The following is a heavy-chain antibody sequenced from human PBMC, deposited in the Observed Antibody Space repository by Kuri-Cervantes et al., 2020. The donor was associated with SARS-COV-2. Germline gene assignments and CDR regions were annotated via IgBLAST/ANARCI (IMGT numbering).Heavy chain of an antibody. Sequence: SVKVSCKASGVTFSSDGINWVRQAPGQGLEWMGGVIPIFATTNYAQKFQGRVTITADKSTSTAYMELSNLQSADTAVYYCARDQIPVSPTDYQYGLDVWGQGTTVTVSS. J-gene: IGHJ6*02. CDR1: GVTFSSDG. V-gene: IGHV1-69*06. CDR3: ARDQIPVSPTDYQYGLDV. D-gene: IGHD5/OR15-5a*01. CDR2: VIPIFATT.